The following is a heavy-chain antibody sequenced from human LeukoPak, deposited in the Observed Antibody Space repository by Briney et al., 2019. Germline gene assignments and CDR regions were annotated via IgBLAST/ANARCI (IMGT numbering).Heavy chain of an antibody. J-gene: IGHJ5*02. V-gene: IGHV1-69*01. CDR3: ATSIAVAGMDWFDP. D-gene: IGHD6-19*01. CDR2: IIPIFGTA. CDR1: RGTFSSYA. Sequence: SVKVSCKASRGTFSSYAISWVRQAPGQGLEWMGGIIPIFGTANYAQKFQGRVTITADESTSTAYMELSSLRSEDTAVYYCATSIAVAGMDWFDPWGQGTLVTVSS.